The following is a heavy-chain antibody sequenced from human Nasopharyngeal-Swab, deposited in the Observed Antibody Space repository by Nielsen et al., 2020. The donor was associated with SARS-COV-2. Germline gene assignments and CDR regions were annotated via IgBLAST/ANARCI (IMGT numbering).Heavy chain of an antibody. D-gene: IGHD3-10*01. V-gene: IGHV4-39*07. J-gene: IGHJ4*02. CDR2: IYYSGST. CDR1: GGSISSSSYY. Sequence: SETLSLTCTVSGGSISSSSYYWGWIRQPPGKGLEWIGSIYYSGSTYYNPSLKSRVTILVDTSKNQFSLKLSSVTAADTAVYYCARVIGALPDYWGQGTLVTVSS. CDR3: ARVIGALPDY.